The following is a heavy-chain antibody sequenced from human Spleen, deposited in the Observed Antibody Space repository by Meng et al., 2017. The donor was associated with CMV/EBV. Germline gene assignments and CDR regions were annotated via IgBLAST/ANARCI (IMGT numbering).Heavy chain of an antibody. J-gene: IGHJ4*02. D-gene: IGHD3/OR15-3a*01. CDR3: ARHPDVSWTNAPYFDN. CDR1: GFTFSFYA. CDR2: ISGSGGSI. V-gene: IGHV3-23*01. Sequence: GESLKISCAASGFTFSFYALSWVRQAPGKGLEWVSPISGSGGSIYYPDSVKGRFTISRDNSKNTLYLQMSSLRADDTAVYYCARHPDVSWTNAPYFDNWGQGTLVTVSS.